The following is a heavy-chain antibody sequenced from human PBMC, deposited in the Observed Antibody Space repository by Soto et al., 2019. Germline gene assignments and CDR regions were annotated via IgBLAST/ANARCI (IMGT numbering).Heavy chain of an antibody. CDR1: GYTFTSYA. D-gene: IGHD3-22*01. CDR2: INAGNGNT. Sequence: GASVKVSCKASGYTFTSYAMHWVRQAPGQRLEWMGWINAGNGNTKYSQKFQGRVTITRDTSASTAYMELSSLRSEDTAVYYCARARHYYDSSGYYPLGDFGYWGQGTLVTVSS. CDR3: ARARHYYDSSGYYPLGDFGY. V-gene: IGHV1-3*01. J-gene: IGHJ4*02.